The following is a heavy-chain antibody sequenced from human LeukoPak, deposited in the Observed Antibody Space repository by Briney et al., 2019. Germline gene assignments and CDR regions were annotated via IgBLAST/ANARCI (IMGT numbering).Heavy chain of an antibody. Sequence: GGSLRLSCAASGFPFSSYAMTWVRQAPGKGLEWVSTISGGGGSTYYADSVKGRFTISRDNSKRTLNLQMNSLRAEDTAVYYCAKEGNDFRNLDDWGQGTLVTVSS. CDR1: GFPFSSYA. V-gene: IGHV3-23*01. D-gene: IGHD3-3*01. CDR3: AKEGNDFRNLDD. CDR2: ISGGGGST. J-gene: IGHJ4*02.